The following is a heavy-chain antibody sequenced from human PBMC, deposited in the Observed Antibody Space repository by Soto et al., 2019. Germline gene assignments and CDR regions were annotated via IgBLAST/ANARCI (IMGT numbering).Heavy chain of an antibody. CDR1: GFTFSSYG. Sequence: GGSMRLSCAASGFTFSSYGMHWVRQAPGKGLEWVAVISYDGSNKYYADSVKGRFTISRDNSKNTLYLQVNSLRAEDTAVYYCAKAPNTMVSLDIWGQGTRVTVSS. CDR2: ISYDGSNK. J-gene: IGHJ3*02. V-gene: IGHV3-30*18. D-gene: IGHD3-10*01. CDR3: AKAPNTMVSLDI.